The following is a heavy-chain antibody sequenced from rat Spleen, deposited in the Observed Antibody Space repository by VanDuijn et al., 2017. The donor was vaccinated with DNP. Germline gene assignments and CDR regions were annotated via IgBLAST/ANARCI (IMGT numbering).Heavy chain of an antibody. CDR2: IGTDDTKT. Sequence: EVQLVESGGGLVQPGRSLKLSCAASGFTFSAYYMAWVRQAPAKGLEGVASIGTDDTKTDFRDSVKDRFTISRDNEKNTLYLQMDSLRSEDTATYYCAKPDHWGQGVMVTVSS. CDR3: AKPDH. CDR1: GFTFSAYY. V-gene: IGHV5-25*01. J-gene: IGHJ2*01.